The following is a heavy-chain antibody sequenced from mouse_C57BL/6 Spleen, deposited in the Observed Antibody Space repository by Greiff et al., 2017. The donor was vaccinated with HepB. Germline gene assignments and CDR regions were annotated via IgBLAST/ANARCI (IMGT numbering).Heavy chain of an antibody. V-gene: IGHV1-26*01. CDR1: GYTFTDYY. CDR3: AGWSEGFAY. CDR2: INPNNGGT. J-gene: IGHJ3*01. Sequence: VQLQQSGPELVKPGASVKISCKASGYTFTDYYMNWVKQSHGKSLEWIGDINPNNGGTSYNQKFKGKATLTVDKSSSTAYMELRSLTSEDSAVYYCAGWSEGFAYWGQGTLVTVSA.